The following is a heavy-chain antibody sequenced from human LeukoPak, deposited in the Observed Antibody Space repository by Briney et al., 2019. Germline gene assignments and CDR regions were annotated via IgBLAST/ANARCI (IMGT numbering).Heavy chain of an antibody. Sequence: GRSLRLSCAASGFTFSSYGMHWVRQAPGKGLEWVAVISYDGSNKYYADSVKGRFTISRDNSKNTLYLQMNSLRAEDTAVYYRAKGPRRIVGATHGAFDIWGQGTMVTVSS. J-gene: IGHJ3*02. CDR3: AKGPRRIVGATHGAFDI. CDR2: ISYDGSNK. V-gene: IGHV3-30*18. D-gene: IGHD1-26*01. CDR1: GFTFSSYG.